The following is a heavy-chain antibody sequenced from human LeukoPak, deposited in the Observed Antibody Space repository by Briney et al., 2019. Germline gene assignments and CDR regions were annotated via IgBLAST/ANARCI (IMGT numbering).Heavy chain of an antibody. CDR3: ARDLHSSDEN. CDR2: INKDGSEE. V-gene: IGHV3-7*01. CDR1: GFTFSTFW. J-gene: IGHJ4*01. Sequence: PGGSLRLACAASGFTFSTFWMKWVRQAQGKGLEWVADINKDGSEEYYVDSVKGRFTISRDNSKNTLYLQMSSLRAEDTAVYYCARDLHSSDENWGQGTLVTVSS. D-gene: IGHD3-22*01.